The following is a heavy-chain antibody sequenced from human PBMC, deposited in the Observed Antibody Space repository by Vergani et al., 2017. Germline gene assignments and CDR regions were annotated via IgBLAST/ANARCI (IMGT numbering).Heavy chain of an antibody. CDR3: AKDRVVARLGRIPELDY. V-gene: IGHV3-33*06. CDR2: IWYDGSNK. J-gene: IGHJ4*02. Sequence: QVQLVESGGGVVQPGRSLRLSCAASGFTFSSYGMHWVRQAPGKGLEWVAVIWYDGSNKYYADYVKGRFTISRDNSKNTLYLQMNSLRAEDTAVYYCAKDRVVARLGRIPELDYWGQGTLVTVSS. CDR1: GFTFSSYG. D-gene: IGHD3-3*01.